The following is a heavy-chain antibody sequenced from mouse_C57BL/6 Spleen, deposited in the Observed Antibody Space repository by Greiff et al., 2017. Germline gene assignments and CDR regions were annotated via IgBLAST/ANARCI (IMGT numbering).Heavy chain of an antibody. V-gene: IGHV5-17*01. CDR2: ISSGSSTI. CDR3: ARDYYGSSWNYAMDY. D-gene: IGHD1-1*01. Sequence: EVKVEESGGGLVKPGGSLKLSCAASGFTFSDYGMHWVRQAPEKGLEWVAYISSGSSTIYYADTVKGRFTISRDNAKNTLFLQMTSLRSEDTAMYYCARDYYGSSWNYAMDYWGQGTSVTVSS. CDR1: GFTFSDYG. J-gene: IGHJ4*01.